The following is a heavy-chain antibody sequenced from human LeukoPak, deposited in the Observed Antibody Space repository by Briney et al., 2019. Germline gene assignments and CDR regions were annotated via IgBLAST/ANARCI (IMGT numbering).Heavy chain of an antibody. D-gene: IGHD3-10*01. CDR1: GFTFSTCG. CDR2: IWYDGSKR. J-gene: IGHJ5*02. Sequence: GGSLRLSCAASGFTFSTCGMHWVRQAPGKGLEWVAVIWYDGSKRYYADFVKGRFTISRDNSNNTMYLEMNSLRDEDTAVYYCARASTVRGVGRFDPWGQGTLVTVSS. CDR3: ARASTVRGVGRFDP. V-gene: IGHV3-33*01.